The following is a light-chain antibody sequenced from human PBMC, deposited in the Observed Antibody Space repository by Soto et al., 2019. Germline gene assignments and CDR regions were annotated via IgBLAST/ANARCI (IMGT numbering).Light chain of an antibody. J-gene: IGKJ2*01. CDR3: QQYGSSPQT. V-gene: IGKV3-20*01. CDR2: GAS. CDR1: QSVSSSY. Sequence: EIVLTQSPGTLSLSPGERATLSCRASQSVSSSYLAWYQQKPGQAPRLLIYGASSRATGIPDRFSGSGSGTDFTLTIRRMEPQDFPVYSCQQYGSSPQTFGQGTKVDI.